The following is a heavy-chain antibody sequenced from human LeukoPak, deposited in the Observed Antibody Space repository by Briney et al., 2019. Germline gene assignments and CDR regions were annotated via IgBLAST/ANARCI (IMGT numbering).Heavy chain of an antibody. CDR2: IIPIFGTA. V-gene: IGHV1-69*06. CDR1: GGTFSSYA. Sequence: SVKVSCKASGGTFSSYAISWVRQAPGQGLEWMGGIIPIFGTANYAQKFQGRVTITADKSTSTAYMELSSLRSEDMAVYYCARGKPARPRGWFDPWGQGTLVTVSS. D-gene: IGHD1-14*01. J-gene: IGHJ5*02. CDR3: ARGKPARPRGWFDP.